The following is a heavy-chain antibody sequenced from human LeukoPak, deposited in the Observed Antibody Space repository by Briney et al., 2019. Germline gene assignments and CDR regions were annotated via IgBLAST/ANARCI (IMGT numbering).Heavy chain of an antibody. J-gene: IGHJ2*01. CDR1: AFTCSGYW. CDR3: ARESWYLDL. CDR2: IKHDGSDY. V-gene: IGHV3-7*03. Sequence: GGSLRLSCSASAFTCSGYWLTWVRQAPGKGLELVANIKHDGSDYYYVVSVKGGITFSRDNDKDTLYLQMNSLRAEDTAVYYCARESWYLDLWGRGTLVTVSS.